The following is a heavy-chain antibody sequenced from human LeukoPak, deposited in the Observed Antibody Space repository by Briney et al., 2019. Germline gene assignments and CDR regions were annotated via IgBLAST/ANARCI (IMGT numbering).Heavy chain of an antibody. J-gene: IGHJ3*02. CDR1: AFTFSSYG. CDR3: ANQITPGAFDI. D-gene: IGHD2-15*01. V-gene: IGHV3-21*01. Sequence: PGGSLRLSCAASAFTFSSYGMHWVRQAPGKGLEWVSSISSSSSYIYYADSVKGRFTISRDNAKNSLYLQMNSLRAEDTAVYYCANQITPGAFDIWGQGTMVTVSS. CDR2: ISSSSSYI.